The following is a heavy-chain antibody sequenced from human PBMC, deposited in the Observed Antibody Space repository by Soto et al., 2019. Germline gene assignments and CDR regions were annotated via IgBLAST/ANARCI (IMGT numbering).Heavy chain of an antibody. CDR3: ARGRYDILTAYFDY. V-gene: IGHV4-59*01. CDR2: IYYSGST. J-gene: IGHJ4*02. Sequence: SETLSLTCTVSGGSISSYYWSWIRQPPGKGLEWIGYIYYSGSTNYNPSLKSRVTISVDTSKNQISLKLSSVTAADTAVYYCARGRYDILTAYFDYWGQGTLVTVSS. D-gene: IGHD3-9*01. CDR1: GGSISSYY.